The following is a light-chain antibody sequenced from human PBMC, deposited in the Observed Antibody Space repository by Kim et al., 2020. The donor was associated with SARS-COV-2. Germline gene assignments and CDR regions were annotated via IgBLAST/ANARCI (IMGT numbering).Light chain of an antibody. CDR1: QSVMYRDGNSY. J-gene: IGKJ3*01. CDR3: MRGTHWPLT. V-gene: IGKV2-30*01. CDR2: EAS. Sequence: EVVMTQSPLSLTVTLGQPASISCRSSQSVMYRDGNSYLSWFHQRPGQSPRRLIYEASKRDSGVPDRFSGSGSGTDFTLKISRVEAEDVGIYYCMRGTHWPLTFGPGTKVDIK.